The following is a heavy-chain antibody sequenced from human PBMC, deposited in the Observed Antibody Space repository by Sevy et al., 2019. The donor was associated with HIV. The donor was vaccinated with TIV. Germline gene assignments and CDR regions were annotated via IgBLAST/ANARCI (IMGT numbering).Heavy chain of an antibody. J-gene: IGHJ4*02. CDR1: GFTFNSYG. CDR3: AKDRTTGIAAAGTPFDY. CDR2: ISYDGSNK. D-gene: IGHD6-13*01. V-gene: IGHV3-30*18. Sequence: GGSLRLSCAASGFTFNSYGMHWVRQAPGKGLEWVAVISYDGSNKYYADSVKGRFTISRDNSKNTQYLQMNSLRAEDTAVYYCAKDRTTGIAAAGTPFDYWGQGTLVTVSS.